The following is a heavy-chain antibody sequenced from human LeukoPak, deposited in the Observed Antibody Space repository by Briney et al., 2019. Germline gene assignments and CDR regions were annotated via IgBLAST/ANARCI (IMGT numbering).Heavy chain of an antibody. CDR2: ISGSGGST. Sequence: GGSLRLPFAASGFTFSSYAMSWVRQAPGKGLEWVSAISGSGGSTYYADSVKGRFTISRDNSKNTLYLQMNSLRAEDTAVYYCAKCPGIQLWLDWYFDLWGRGTLVTVSS. J-gene: IGHJ2*01. V-gene: IGHV3-23*01. CDR1: GFTFSSYA. CDR3: AKCPGIQLWLDWYFDL. D-gene: IGHD5-18*01.